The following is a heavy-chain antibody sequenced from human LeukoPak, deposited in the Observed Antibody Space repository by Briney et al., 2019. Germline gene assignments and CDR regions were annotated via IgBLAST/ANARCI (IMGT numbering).Heavy chain of an antibody. CDR1: GFTFSNYI. CDR3: ARADDSSSGYFDY. V-gene: IGHV3-30*04. J-gene: IGHJ4*02. D-gene: IGHD6-6*01. CDR2: ILENGSNQ. Sequence: GGSLRLSCAASGFTFSNYIMHWVRQAPGKGLDWVAVILENGSNQYYADSVKGRFTISRDNSKNTLYLQMNSLRAEDTAVYYCARADDSSSGYFDYWGQGTLVTVSS.